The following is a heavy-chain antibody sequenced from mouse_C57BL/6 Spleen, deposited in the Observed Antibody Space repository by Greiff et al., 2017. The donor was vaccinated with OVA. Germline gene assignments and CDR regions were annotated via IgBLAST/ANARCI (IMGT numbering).Heavy chain of an antibody. CDR2: IDPETGGT. V-gene: IGHV1-15*01. CDR3: TRGDSSGPAWFAY. J-gene: IGHJ3*01. Sequence: QVQLQQSGAELASPGASVTLSCKASGYTFTDYEMHWVKQTPVHGLEWIGAIDPETGGTAYNQKFKGKAILTADKSSSTAYMELRSLTSEDSAVYYCTRGDSSGPAWFAYWGQGTLVTVSA. CDR1: GYTFTDYE. D-gene: IGHD3-2*02.